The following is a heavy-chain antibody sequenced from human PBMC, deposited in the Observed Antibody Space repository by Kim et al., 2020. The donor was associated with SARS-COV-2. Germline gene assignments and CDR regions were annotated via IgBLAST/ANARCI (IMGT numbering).Heavy chain of an antibody. CDR2: IYYSGST. J-gene: IGHJ6*02. CDR1: GGSISSGGYY. D-gene: IGHD3-22*01. CDR3: ARDRALSSGYHYYYYGMDV. Sequence: SETLSLTCTVSGGSISSGGYYWSWICQHPGKGLEWIGYIYYSGSTYYNPSLKSRVTISVDTSKNQFSLKLSSVTAADTAVYYCARDRALSSGYHYYYYGMDVWGQGTTVTVSS. V-gene: IGHV4-31*03.